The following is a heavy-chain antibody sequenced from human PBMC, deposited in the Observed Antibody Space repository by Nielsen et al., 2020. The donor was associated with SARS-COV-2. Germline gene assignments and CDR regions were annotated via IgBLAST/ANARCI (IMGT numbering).Heavy chain of an antibody. J-gene: IGHJ4*02. CDR1: GFTFSSYS. CDR2: INPDESKT. V-gene: IGHV3-74*03. CDR3: ARLWDDGYYFDTGPYDY. D-gene: IGHD3-22*01. Sequence: GESLKISCAASGFTFSSYSMHWVRQAPGQGLVWVSHINPDESKTTYADSVKGRFTISRDNAKNTLYLQMNSLRAEDTAVYYCARLWDDGYYFDTGPYDYWGQGTLVTVSS.